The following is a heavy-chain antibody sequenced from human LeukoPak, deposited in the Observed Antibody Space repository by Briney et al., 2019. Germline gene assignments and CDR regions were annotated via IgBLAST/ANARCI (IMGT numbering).Heavy chain of an antibody. J-gene: IGHJ3*02. CDR3: AGSMVPSHAFDI. Sequence: PGGSLRLSCAASGFAFSGFWMHWVRQAPGKGLEWVSYISSSSSTIYYADSVKGRFTISRDNAKNSLYLQMNSLRDEDTAVYYCAGSMVPSHAFDIWGQGTMVTVSS. V-gene: IGHV3-48*02. D-gene: IGHD3-10*01. CDR2: ISSSSSTI. CDR1: GFAFSGFW.